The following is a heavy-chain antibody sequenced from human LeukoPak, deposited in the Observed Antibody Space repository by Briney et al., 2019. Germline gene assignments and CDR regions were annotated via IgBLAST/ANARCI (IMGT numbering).Heavy chain of an antibody. V-gene: IGHV5-51*01. CDR3: AISATGGERYSSSSWGYRAFDI. Sequence: GESLKISCKGSGYSFTSYWIGWVRQMPGKGLEWMGIIYPGDSDTRYSPSFQGQVTISADKSISTAYLQWSSLKASDTAMYYCAISATGGERYSSSSWGYRAFDIWGQGTMVTVSS. CDR1: GYSFTSYW. CDR2: IYPGDSDT. D-gene: IGHD6-6*01. J-gene: IGHJ3*02.